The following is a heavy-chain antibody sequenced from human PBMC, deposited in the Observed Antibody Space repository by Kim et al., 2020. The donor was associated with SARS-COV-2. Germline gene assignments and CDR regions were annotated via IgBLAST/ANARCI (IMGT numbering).Heavy chain of an antibody. J-gene: IGHJ3*02. CDR1: GFTFSSYW. CDR2: INSDGSST. CDR3: ARGDDCSGGTCYTGHAAFDI. Sequence: GGSLRLSCAASGFTFSSYWMHWVRQAPGKGLVWVSRINSDGSSTSYADSVKGRFTISRDNAKNTLYLQMNSLRAEDTAVYYCARGDDCSGGTCYTGHAAFDIWGQGTMVTVSS. D-gene: IGHD2-15*01. V-gene: IGHV3-74*01.